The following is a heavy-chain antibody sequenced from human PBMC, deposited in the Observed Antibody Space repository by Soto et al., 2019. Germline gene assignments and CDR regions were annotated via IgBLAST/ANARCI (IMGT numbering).Heavy chain of an antibody. D-gene: IGHD6-13*01. CDR3: AKEPMQQLVQDY. V-gene: IGHV3-30*18. J-gene: IGHJ4*02. Sequence: QVQLVESGGGVVQPGRSLRLSCAASGFTFSSYGMHWVRQAPGKGLEWVAVISYDGSNKYYADSVKGRFTISRDNSKNTLYLQMNSMRAEDTAVYSCAKEPMQQLVQDYWGQGTLVTVSS. CDR2: ISYDGSNK. CDR1: GFTFSSYG.